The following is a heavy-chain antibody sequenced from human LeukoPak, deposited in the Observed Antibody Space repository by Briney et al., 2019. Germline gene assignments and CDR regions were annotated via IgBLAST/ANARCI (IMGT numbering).Heavy chain of an antibody. Sequence: GGSLRLSCAASGFTFSSYAMSWVRQAPGKGLEWVSAISGSGGTTYYADSVKGRFTISRDNSKNTLYLQMNSLRAEDTAVYYCARDSSGYDLSDYWGQGTLVTVSS. D-gene: IGHD5-12*01. CDR3: ARDSSGYDLSDY. CDR2: ISGSGGTT. J-gene: IGHJ4*02. CDR1: GFTFSSYA. V-gene: IGHV3-23*01.